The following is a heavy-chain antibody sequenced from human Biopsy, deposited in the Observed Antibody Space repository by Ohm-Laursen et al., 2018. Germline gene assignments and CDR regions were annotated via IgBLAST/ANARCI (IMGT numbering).Heavy chain of an antibody. J-gene: IGHJ4*02. V-gene: IGHV1-69*13. CDR2: IIPIFGTA. CDR1: GGTFTNYA. Sequence: SVKVSCKASGGTFTNYAISWVRQAPGQGLEWMGGIIPIFGTANYAQKFQGRVTITADESTSTAYMELSSLRSDDAAEYYCERDALGGGSYRFFYWGQGSLVTVSS. D-gene: IGHD1-26*01. CDR3: ERDALGGGSYRFFY.